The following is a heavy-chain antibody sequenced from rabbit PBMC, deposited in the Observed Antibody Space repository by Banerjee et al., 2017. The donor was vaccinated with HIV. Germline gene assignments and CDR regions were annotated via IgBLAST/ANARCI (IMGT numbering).Heavy chain of an antibody. CDR3: ARPYAGYAGFGYAIGRLDL. J-gene: IGHJ3*01. Sequence: QEQLEESGGDLVKPEGSLTLTCTASGFSFSNGYVMCWVRQAPGKGLEWIACINTISGDTVYATWAKGRFTISKASWTTVTLQMTSLTAADTATYFCARPYAGYAGFGYAIGRLDLWGPGTLVTVS. D-gene: IGHD4-2*01. CDR1: GFSFSNGYV. CDR2: INTISGDT. V-gene: IGHV1S45*01.